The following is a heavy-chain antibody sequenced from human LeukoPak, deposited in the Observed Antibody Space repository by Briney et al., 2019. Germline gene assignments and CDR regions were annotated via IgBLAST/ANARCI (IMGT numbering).Heavy chain of an antibody. CDR2: INPNSGGT. J-gene: IGHJ4*02. CDR3: ASPLNYYDSSGYYHEYYFDY. Sequence: GASVKVSCKASGYTFTGYYMHWVRQAPGQGLEWMGWINPNSGGTNYAQKFQGRVTMTRDTSISTAYMELSRLRSDDTAVYYCASPLNYYDSSGYYHEYYFDYWGQGTLVTVSS. CDR1: GYTFTGYY. V-gene: IGHV1-2*02. D-gene: IGHD3-22*01.